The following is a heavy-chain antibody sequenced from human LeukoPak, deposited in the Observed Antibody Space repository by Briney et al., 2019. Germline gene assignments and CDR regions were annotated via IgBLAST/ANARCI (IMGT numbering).Heavy chain of an antibody. V-gene: IGHV3-21*01. Sequence: GGSLRLSCAASGFTFSSYSMNWVRQATGKGLEWVSSISSSSSYIYYADSVKGRFTISRDNAKNSLYLQMNSLRAEDTAVYYCARDTSMVRGVIIPNDYWGQGTLVTVSS. CDR1: GFTFSSYS. J-gene: IGHJ4*02. CDR3: ARDTSMVRGVIIPNDY. D-gene: IGHD3-10*01. CDR2: ISSSSSYI.